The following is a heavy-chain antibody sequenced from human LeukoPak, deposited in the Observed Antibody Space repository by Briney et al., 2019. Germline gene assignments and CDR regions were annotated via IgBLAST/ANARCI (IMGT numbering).Heavy chain of an antibody. V-gene: IGHV3-7*01. CDR1: GFSFSDYW. CDR3: ARAHSSSWYSVSLDY. CDR2: IKQDGRNI. Sequence: GGSLRLSCAASGFSFSDYWMTWVRQAPGKGLECVASIKQDGRNIKYVDSVKGRFTISRDNTKNSLYLQMNSLRAEDTAVYYCARAHSSSWYSVSLDYWGQGTLVTVSS. D-gene: IGHD6-13*01. J-gene: IGHJ4*02.